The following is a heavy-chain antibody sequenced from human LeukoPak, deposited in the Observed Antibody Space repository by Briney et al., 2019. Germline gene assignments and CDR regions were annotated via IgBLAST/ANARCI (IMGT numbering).Heavy chain of an antibody. J-gene: IGHJ6*02. D-gene: IGHD3-22*01. CDR3: ARDNYERYYYYGMDV. Sequence: PSETLSLTCAVSGGSISSSNWWSWVRQPPGKGLEWIGEIYHSGSTNYNPSLKSRVTISVDKSKNQFSLKLSSVTAADTAVYYCARDNYERYYYYGMDVWGQGTTVTVSS. CDR2: IYHSGST. V-gene: IGHV4-4*02. CDR1: GGSISSSNW.